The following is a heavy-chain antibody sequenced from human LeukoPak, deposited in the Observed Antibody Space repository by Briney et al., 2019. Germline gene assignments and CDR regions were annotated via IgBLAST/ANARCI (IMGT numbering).Heavy chain of an antibody. CDR1: GFTFSSYW. D-gene: IGHD2-15*01. Sequence: GGSLRLSCAASGFTFSSYWMHWVRQAPGKGLVWVSRINSDGSSTSHADSVKGRFTISRDNAKSSLYLQMNSLRAEDTAVYYCAREACSGGSCYARYYYYYMDVWGKGTTVTVSS. J-gene: IGHJ6*03. CDR3: AREACSGGSCYARYYYYYMDV. V-gene: IGHV3-74*01. CDR2: INSDGSST.